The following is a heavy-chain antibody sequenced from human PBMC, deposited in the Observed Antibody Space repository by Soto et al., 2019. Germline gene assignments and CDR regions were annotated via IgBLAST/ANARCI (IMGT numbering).Heavy chain of an antibody. CDR1: GYNFITYP. Sequence: ASVKVSCKASGYNFITYPLHWVRQAPGQRPEWMGWINAGDDKTQYSQKFQGRFTITRDTSASTGYMQLNSLGSEDTAVYYCARVPFTLVRGVIPYLDDWGQGSLVTVSS. CDR3: ARVPFTLVRGVIPYLDD. V-gene: IGHV1-3*01. D-gene: IGHD3-10*01. CDR2: INAGDDKT. J-gene: IGHJ4*02.